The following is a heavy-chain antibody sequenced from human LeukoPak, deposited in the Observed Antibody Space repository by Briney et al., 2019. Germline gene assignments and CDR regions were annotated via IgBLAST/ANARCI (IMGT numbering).Heavy chain of an antibody. CDR2: IYPGDSDI. V-gene: IGHV5-51*01. D-gene: IGHD3-10*01. Sequence: GESLKISCKASGYTFTSYWIGWVRQMPGKGLEWMGIIYPGDSDIRYSPSFQGQVTISADKSISTAYLQWSSLKASDTAMYYCARTYYYASGPIDFDYWGQGTLVTVSS. CDR3: ARTYYYASGPIDFDY. CDR1: GYTFTSYW. J-gene: IGHJ4*02.